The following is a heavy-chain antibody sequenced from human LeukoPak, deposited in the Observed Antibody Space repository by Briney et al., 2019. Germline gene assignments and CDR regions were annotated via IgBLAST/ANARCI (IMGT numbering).Heavy chain of an antibody. CDR1: GFTVSSNY. V-gene: IGHV3-66*01. Sequence: GGSLRLSCAASGFTVSSNYMSWVRQAPGKGLEWVSVIYSGGSTYYADSVKGRFTISRDNSKNTLYLQMNSLRAEDTAVYYCAREGLLWFGGFDYWGQGTLVTVSS. D-gene: IGHD3-10*01. CDR2: IYSGGST. J-gene: IGHJ4*02. CDR3: AREGLLWFGGFDY.